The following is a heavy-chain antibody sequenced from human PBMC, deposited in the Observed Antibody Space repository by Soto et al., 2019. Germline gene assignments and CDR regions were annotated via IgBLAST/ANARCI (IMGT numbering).Heavy chain of an antibody. J-gene: IGHJ5*02. CDR1: GGSISSYY. CDR2: IYFSGST. CDR3: VRESGFTGWYDD. V-gene: IGHV4-59*12. D-gene: IGHD3-9*01. Sequence: SETLSLTCTVSGGSISSYYWSWIRQPPGKGLEWIGYIYFSGSTNYNPSLKSRVTISLDTSKNQFSLKLNSAAAADTAVYYCVRESGFTGWYDDWGQGTLVT.